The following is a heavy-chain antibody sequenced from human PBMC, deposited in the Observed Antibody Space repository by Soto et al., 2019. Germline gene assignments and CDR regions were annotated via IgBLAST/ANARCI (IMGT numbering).Heavy chain of an antibody. Sequence: GGSLRLSCAASGFTFSSYWMSWVRQAPGKGLEWVANIKQDGSEKYYVDSVKGRFTISRDNAKNSLYLQMNSLRAEDTAVYYCARDQGYCSGGSCYPYYGMDVWGQGTTVTVSS. V-gene: IGHV3-7*05. CDR1: GFTFSSYW. J-gene: IGHJ6*02. CDR3: ARDQGYCSGGSCYPYYGMDV. CDR2: IKQDGSEK. D-gene: IGHD2-15*01.